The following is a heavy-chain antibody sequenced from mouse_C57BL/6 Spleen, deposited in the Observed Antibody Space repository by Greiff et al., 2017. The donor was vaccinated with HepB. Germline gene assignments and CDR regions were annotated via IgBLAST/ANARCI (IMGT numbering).Heavy chain of an antibody. V-gene: IGHV5-4*01. CDR2: ISDGGSYT. J-gene: IGHJ3*01. Sequence: EVQGVESGGGLVKPGGSLKLSCAASGFTFSSYAMSWVRQTPEKRLEWVATISDGGSYTYYPDNVKGRFTISRDNAKNNLYLQMSHLKSEDTAMYYCARDGYSNYVAYWGQGTLVTVSA. CDR1: GFTFSSYA. D-gene: IGHD2-5*01. CDR3: ARDGYSNYVAY.